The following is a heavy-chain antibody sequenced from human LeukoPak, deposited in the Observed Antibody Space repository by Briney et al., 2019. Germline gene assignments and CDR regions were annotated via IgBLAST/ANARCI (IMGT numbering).Heavy chain of an antibody. Sequence: GASVKVSCKASGYPFTAYYVHWVRQAPGQGLEWMGWINPNSGGTNDAQKFQGWVTMTRDTFISTAYMELNSVISDDTAVYYCVRGGDGDRRDFDYWGQGTLVTVSS. CDR2: INPNSGGT. CDR1: GYPFTAYY. J-gene: IGHJ4*02. D-gene: IGHD5-24*01. V-gene: IGHV1-2*04. CDR3: VRGGDGDRRDFDY.